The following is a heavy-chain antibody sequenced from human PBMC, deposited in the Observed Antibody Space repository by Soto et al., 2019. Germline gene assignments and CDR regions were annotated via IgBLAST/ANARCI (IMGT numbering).Heavy chain of an antibody. Sequence: GESLKISCKGSGYSFAGYWITWVRQKPGKGLEWMGRIDPSDSQTYYSPAFRGHVTISVTKSITTVFLQWSSLRASDTAMYYCARQIYDSDTGPNFQYYFDSWGQGTPGTVSS. D-gene: IGHD3-22*01. V-gene: IGHV5-10-1*01. CDR2: IDPSDSQT. CDR3: ARQIYDSDTGPNFQYYFDS. CDR1: GYSFAGYW. J-gene: IGHJ4*02.